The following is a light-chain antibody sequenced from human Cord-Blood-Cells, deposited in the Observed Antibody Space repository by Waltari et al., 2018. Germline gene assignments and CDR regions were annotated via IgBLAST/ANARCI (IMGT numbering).Light chain of an antibody. CDR3: QKYNNWPYS. V-gene: IGKV3-15*01. CDR2: GAS. J-gene: IGKJ2*03. CDR1: QSVSSN. Sequence: EIVMTQLPATLSVSLGERATLPCRASQSVSSNLAWYQQKPGQAPRLLIYGASTRPTGIPARFSGSGSGTEFTLTISSLQSEDFAAYYCQKYNNWPYSFGQGTKLEIK.